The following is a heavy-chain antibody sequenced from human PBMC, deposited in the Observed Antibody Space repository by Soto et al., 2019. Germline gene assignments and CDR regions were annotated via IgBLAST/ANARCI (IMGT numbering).Heavy chain of an antibody. Sequence: EVQLLESGGGLVQPGGSLRLSCAASGFTFSSYVMSWVRQAPGKGLEWVSAISGSGGSTYYADSVKGRFTISRDNSKNTLYLQMNSLRAEDTAVYYCAKGGVYYGSGTDYWGQGTLITVSS. V-gene: IGHV3-23*01. CDR1: GFTFSSYV. CDR2: ISGSGGST. J-gene: IGHJ4*02. CDR3: AKGGVYYGSGTDY. D-gene: IGHD3-10*01.